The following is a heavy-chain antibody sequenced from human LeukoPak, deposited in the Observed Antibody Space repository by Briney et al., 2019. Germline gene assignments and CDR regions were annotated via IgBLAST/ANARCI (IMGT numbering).Heavy chain of an antibody. Sequence: KTSETLSLTCTVSGYSISSGYCWGWVRQPPGKGLEWIGYIYHSGSTDYNPSLKSRVTISVDTSKSQFSLKLTSVTAADTAVYYCATLTTVVTAYYFDHWGQGTLVTVSS. CDR1: GYSISSGYC. J-gene: IGHJ4*02. CDR3: ATLTTVVTAYYFDH. D-gene: IGHD4-23*01. CDR2: IYHSGST. V-gene: IGHV4-38-2*02.